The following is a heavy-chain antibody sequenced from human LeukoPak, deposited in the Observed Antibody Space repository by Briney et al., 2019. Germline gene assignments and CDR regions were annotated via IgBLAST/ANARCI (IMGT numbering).Heavy chain of an antibody. Sequence: GGSLRLSCAASGFTFSRYWMHWVRQAPGKGLMWVSRISPDGSTTLYADSVKGRFTISRDNAKNSLYLQMNSLRAEDTAVYYCARNVLLWFGELLSDWFDPWGQGTLVTVSS. CDR2: ISPDGSTT. D-gene: IGHD3-10*01. CDR3: ARNVLLWFGELLSDWFDP. CDR1: GFTFSRYW. V-gene: IGHV3-74*03. J-gene: IGHJ5*02.